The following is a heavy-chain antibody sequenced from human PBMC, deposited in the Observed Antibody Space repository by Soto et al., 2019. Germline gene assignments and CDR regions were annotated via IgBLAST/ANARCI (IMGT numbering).Heavy chain of an antibody. CDR2: IYYSGST. Sequence: PSETLSLTCTVSGGSVSSGTYYWSWIRQPPGKGLEWIGYIYYSGSTNYNPSLKSRVTISVDTSKNQFSLKLSSVTAADTAVYYCARFYDSSGYRVDYWGQRTLVTVSS. CDR1: GGSVSSGTYY. D-gene: IGHD3-22*01. J-gene: IGHJ4*02. CDR3: ARFYDSSGYRVDY. V-gene: IGHV4-61*01.